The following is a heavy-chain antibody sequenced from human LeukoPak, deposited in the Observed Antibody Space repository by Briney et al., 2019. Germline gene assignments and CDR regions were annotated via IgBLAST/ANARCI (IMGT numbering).Heavy chain of an antibody. CDR3: AKATGYLL. CDR1: GLTFSSYG. Sequence: GGSLRLSCAASGLTFSSYGMSWVRQAPGRGLEWVSAISTTGGTTYYADSVRGRFTISRDNSENTLYLQMNSLRAEDTALYYCAKATGYLLWGQGTLVTVSS. D-gene: IGHD5-18*01. CDR2: ISTTGGTT. J-gene: IGHJ4*02. V-gene: IGHV3-23*01.